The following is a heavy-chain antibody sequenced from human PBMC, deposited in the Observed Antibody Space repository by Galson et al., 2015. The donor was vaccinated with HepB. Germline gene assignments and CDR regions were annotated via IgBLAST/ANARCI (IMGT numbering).Heavy chain of an antibody. CDR2: IWYDGSNK. D-gene: IGHD6-19*01. Sequence: SLRLSCAASGFTFSSYGMHWVRQAPGKGLEWVAVIWYDGSNKYYADSVKGRFTISRDNSKNTLYLQMNSLRAEDTAVYYCARWAMAVAAPHNWFDPWGQGTLVTVSS. CDR3: ARWAMAVAAPHNWFDP. CDR1: GFTFSSYG. J-gene: IGHJ5*02. V-gene: IGHV3-33*01.